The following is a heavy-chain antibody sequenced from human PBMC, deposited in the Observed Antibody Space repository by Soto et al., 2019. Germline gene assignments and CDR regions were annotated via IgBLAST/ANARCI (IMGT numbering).Heavy chain of an antibody. J-gene: IGHJ6*03. CDR3: AKGGAVAARRYYYYYMDV. CDR2: ISGSGGST. V-gene: IGHV3-23*01. Sequence: EVQLLESGGGLVQPGGSLRLSCAASGFTFSSYAMSWVRQAPGKGLEWVSAISGSGGSTYYADSVKGRLTISSDNSKNTLYLQMNSLRAEDTAVYYCAKGGAVAARRYYYYYMDVWGKGTTVTVSS. CDR1: GFTFSSYA. D-gene: IGHD6-6*01.